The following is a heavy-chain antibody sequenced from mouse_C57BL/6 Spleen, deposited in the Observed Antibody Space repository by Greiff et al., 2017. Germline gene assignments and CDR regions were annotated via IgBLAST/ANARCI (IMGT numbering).Heavy chain of an antibody. CDR1: GYSITSGYY. D-gene: IGHD2-3*01. V-gene: IGHV3-6*01. CDR3: ARALYDGYLDY. J-gene: IGHJ2*01. CDR2: ISYDGSN. Sequence: EVKLLESGPGLVKPSQSLSLTCSVTGYSITSGYYWNWIRQFPGNKLEWMGYISYDGSNNYNPSLKNRISITRDTSKNQFFLKLNSVTTEDTATYYCARALYDGYLDYWGQGTTLTVSS.